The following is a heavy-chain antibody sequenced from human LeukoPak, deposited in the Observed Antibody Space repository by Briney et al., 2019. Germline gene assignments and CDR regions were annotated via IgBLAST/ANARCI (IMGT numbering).Heavy chain of an antibody. CDR2: IYYSGST. D-gene: IGHD3-16*01. J-gene: IGHJ4*02. CDR1: GGSISSGGYY. CDR3: ARGPRRGGSNYFDY. Sequence: SETLSLTCTVSGGSISSGGYYWSWIRQHPGKGLEWIGYIYYSGSTYYNPSLKSRVTISVDTSKNQFSLKLSSVTAADTAVYYCARGPRRGGSNYFDYWGQGTLVTVSS. V-gene: IGHV4-31*03.